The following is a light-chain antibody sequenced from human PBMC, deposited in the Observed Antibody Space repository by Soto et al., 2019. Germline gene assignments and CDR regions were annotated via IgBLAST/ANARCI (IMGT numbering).Light chain of an antibody. Sequence: QSALTQPASVSGSPGHSITISCTGTSSDVGAYDYVSWYQQHPGKAPKFVLYEVSNRPSGLSDRFAGSKSGNTAFLTIYGLQAEEEDDYYCSSFTTSKTWVFGGGTKLTVL. J-gene: IGLJ3*02. CDR3: SSFTTSKTWV. CDR1: SSDVGAYDY. V-gene: IGLV2-14*01. CDR2: EVS.